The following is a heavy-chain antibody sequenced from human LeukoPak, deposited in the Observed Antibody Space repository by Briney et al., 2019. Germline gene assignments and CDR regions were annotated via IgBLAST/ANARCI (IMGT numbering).Heavy chain of an antibody. CDR1: GFTFSSYS. V-gene: IGHV3-48*04. D-gene: IGHD3-22*01. Sequence: PGGSLRLSCAASGFTFSSYSMNWVRQAPGKGLEWVSYISSSGNTIYYADSVKGRFTISRDNAKNSLYLQMNSLRAEDTAVYYCAREGVQWDYDSSGYYGPWGQGTLVTVSS. CDR3: AREGVQWDYDSSGYYGP. J-gene: IGHJ5*02. CDR2: ISSSGNTI.